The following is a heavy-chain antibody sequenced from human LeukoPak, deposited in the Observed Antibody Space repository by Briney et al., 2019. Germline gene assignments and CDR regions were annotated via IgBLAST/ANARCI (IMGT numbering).Heavy chain of an antibody. CDR1: GYTFTDYY. J-gene: IGHJ5*02. CDR2: INPNSGGT. D-gene: IGHD4-17*01. CDR3: ARDRGLRWFDP. V-gene: IGHV1-2*02. Sequence: ASVKVSCKASGYTFTDYYIHWVRQAPGQGLEWMGWINPNSGGTNYAQKFQGRVTMTRDTSISTACMELSGLRSDDTAVYYCARDRGLRWFDPWGQGTLVTVSS.